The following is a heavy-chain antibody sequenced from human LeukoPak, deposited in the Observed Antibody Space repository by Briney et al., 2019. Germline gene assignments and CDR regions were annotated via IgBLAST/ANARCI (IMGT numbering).Heavy chain of an antibody. D-gene: IGHD2-2*01. CDR2: IIPISGTT. V-gene: IGHV1-69*05. J-gene: IGHJ4*02. Sequence: SVKVSCKTSGGTFTSYAITWVRQAHGQGLEWMGKIIPISGTTNYAQKLQGRVTMTTDTSTSTAYMELRSLRSDDTAVYYCARDRGGPLGYCSNTSCYNDDYWGQGTLVTVSS. CDR3: ARDRGGPLGYCSNTSCYNDDY. CDR1: GGTFTSYA.